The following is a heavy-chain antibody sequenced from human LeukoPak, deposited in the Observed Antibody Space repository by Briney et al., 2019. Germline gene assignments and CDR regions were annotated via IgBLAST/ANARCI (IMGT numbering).Heavy chain of an antibody. J-gene: IGHJ3*02. CDR1: GGSISSYY. CDR3: ASSSWYRVPIIDI. CDR2: IYYSGST. V-gene: IGHV4-59*08. D-gene: IGHD6-13*01. Sequence: PSEALSLTCTVSGGSISSYYWSWIRQPPGKGLEWIGYIYYSGSTNYNPSLKSRVTISVDTSKNQFSLKLSSVTAADTAVYYCASSSWYRVPIIDIWGQGTMVTVCS.